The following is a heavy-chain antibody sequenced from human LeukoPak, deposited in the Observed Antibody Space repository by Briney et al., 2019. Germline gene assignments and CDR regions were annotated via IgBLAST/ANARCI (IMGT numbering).Heavy chain of an antibody. J-gene: IGHJ4*02. CDR3: ARGFAYGDYHFDY. CDR1: GGSISSCTYY. D-gene: IGHD4-17*01. V-gene: IGHV4-61*01. CDR2: IYYSGST. Sequence: SETLSLTCSVSGGSISSCTYYWTWIRQSPGKGLEWIGYIYYSGSTNYNPSLKSRVTISVDTSQNQFSPKLTSVTAADTAVYYCARGFAYGDYHFDYWGQGTLVTVSS.